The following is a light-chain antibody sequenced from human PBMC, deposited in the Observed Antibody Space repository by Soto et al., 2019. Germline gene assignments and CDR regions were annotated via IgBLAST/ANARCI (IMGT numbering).Light chain of an antibody. J-gene: IGKJ1*01. V-gene: IGKV1-39*01. CDR3: QQSYSTTWT. CDR1: QGISTY. Sequence: DIQMTQSPSSLSASVGDRVTITCRASQGISTYLNCYQQKPGKAPKLLIYAASSLQSGVPSRFSGSGSETYFTLTISSLQPEDFATYSCQQSYSTTWTFGQGTKVEIK. CDR2: AAS.